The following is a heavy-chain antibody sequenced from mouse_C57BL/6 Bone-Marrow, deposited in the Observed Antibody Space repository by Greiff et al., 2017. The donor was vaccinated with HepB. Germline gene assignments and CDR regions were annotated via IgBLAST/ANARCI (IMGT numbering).Heavy chain of an antibody. J-gene: IGHJ1*03. CDR1: GYTFTSYG. D-gene: IGHD1-1*01. Sequence: QVQLKESGAELARPGASVKLSCKASGYTFTSYGISWVKQRTGQGLEWIGEIYPRSGNTYYNEKFKGKATLTADKSSSTAYMELRSLTSEDSAVYFCAREGPYGSSSVVWGTGTTVTVSS. CDR2: IYPRSGNT. CDR3: AREGPYGSSSVV. V-gene: IGHV1-81*01.